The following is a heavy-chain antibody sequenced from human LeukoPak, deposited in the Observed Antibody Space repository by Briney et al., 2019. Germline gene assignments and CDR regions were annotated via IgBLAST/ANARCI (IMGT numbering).Heavy chain of an antibody. V-gene: IGHV3-7*01. CDR3: AREDGYCSGGNCYSYFDS. Sequence: GGSLRLSCAASGFTFSHFWMSWVRQAPGKGLEWVAYVKKTGSETYYVDSVKGRFTITRDNTRSSLFLQMYSLRAEDTAVYFCAREDGYCSGGNCYSYFDSWGQGTLVTVSS. J-gene: IGHJ4*02. D-gene: IGHD2-15*01. CDR1: GFTFSHFW. CDR2: VKKTGSET.